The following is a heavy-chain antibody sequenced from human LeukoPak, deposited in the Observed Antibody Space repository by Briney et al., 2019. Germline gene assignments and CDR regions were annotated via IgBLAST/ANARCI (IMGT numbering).Heavy chain of an antibody. CDR3: ARIHIVSYGMDV. V-gene: IGHV3-33*01. CDR2: IWYDGSNK. Sequence: GGSLRLSCAASGFTFSSYGMHWVRQAPGKGLEWVAVIWYDGSNKYYADSVKGRFTISRDNSKNTLYLQMNSLRAEDTAVYYCARIHIVSYGMDVWGQGTTVTVSS. CDR1: GFTFSSYG. J-gene: IGHJ6*02. D-gene: IGHD2-15*01.